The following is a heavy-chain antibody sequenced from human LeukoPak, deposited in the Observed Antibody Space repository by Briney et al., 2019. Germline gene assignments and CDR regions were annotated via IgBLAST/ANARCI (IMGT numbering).Heavy chain of an antibody. CDR2: FDPEDGET. J-gene: IGHJ5*02. D-gene: IGHD6-6*01. V-gene: IGHV1-24*01. Sequence: ASVKVSCKVSGYTLTELSMHWVRQAPGKGLEWMGGFDPEDGETIYAQKFQGRVTMTEDTSTDTAYMELSSLRSEDTAVYYCASNTLSSPWFDPWGQGTLVTVSS. CDR1: GYTLTELS. CDR3: ASNTLSSPWFDP.